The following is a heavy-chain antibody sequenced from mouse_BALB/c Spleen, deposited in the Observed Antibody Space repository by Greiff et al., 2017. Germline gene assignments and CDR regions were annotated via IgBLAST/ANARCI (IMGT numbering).Heavy chain of an antibody. V-gene: IGHV14-3*02. CDR1: GFNIKDTY. J-gene: IGHJ3*01. CDR2: IDPANGNT. CDR3: ASYYYGSTPFAY. D-gene: IGHD1-1*01. Sequence: VQLQQSGAELVKPGASVKLSCTASGFNIKDTYMHWVKQRPEQGLEWIGRIDPANGNTKYDPKFQGKATITADTSSNTAYLQLSSLTSEDTAVYYGASYYYGSTPFAYWGQGTLVTVSA.